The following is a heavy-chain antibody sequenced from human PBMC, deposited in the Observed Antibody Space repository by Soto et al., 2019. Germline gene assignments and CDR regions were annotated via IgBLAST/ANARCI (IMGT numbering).Heavy chain of an antibody. Sequence: QVQLQQWGAGLLKPSETLSLTCAVYGGSGGSFSGYYWSWIRQPPGKGLEWIGEINHSGSTNYNPYIKSRVTISVATPTNQFSLKLSSVTAAVTAVYYCARHNYDSSGYYPYDYGMDVWGQGTTVTVSS. CDR1: GGSGGSFSGYY. V-gene: IGHV4-34*01. J-gene: IGHJ6*02. CDR2: INHSGST. CDR3: ARHNYDSSGYYPYDYGMDV. D-gene: IGHD3-22*01.